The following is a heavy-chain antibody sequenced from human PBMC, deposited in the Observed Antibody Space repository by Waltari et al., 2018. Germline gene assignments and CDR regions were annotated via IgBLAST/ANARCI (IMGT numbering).Heavy chain of an antibody. Sequence: EVQLVESGGGLFQPGGSLRLSCAASGFNINYNYMSWVRQAPGKGLGWFSLMYAGSGGTFYAESVKGRFTVSRDNSKNTLYLHLNSLTVEDTAVYYCARAGLGSPLQWLQLLDSWGRGTLVTVSS. D-gene: IGHD5-12*01. CDR3: ARAGLGSPLQWLQLLDS. CDR2: MYAGSGGT. V-gene: IGHV3-53*01. J-gene: IGHJ4*02. CDR1: GFNINYNY.